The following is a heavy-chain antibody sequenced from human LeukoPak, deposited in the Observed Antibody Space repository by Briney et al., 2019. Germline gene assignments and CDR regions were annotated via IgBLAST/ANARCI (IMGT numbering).Heavy chain of an antibody. CDR3: ARDGPVAGVELDQ. D-gene: IGHD6-19*01. V-gene: IGHV3-33*05. CDR2: VSYDGSDK. CDR1: GFTFSNYD. Sequence: PGRSLRLSCAASGFTFSNYDMYWVRQAPGRGLDWVAVVSYDGSDKYYADSVKGRFTISRDNAKNSLYLQMTSLRAEDTALYYCARDGPVAGVELDQWGQGTLVTVSS. J-gene: IGHJ4*02.